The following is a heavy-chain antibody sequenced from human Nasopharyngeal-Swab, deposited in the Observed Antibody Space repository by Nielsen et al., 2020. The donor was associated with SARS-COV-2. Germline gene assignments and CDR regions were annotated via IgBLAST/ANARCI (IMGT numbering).Heavy chain of an antibody. CDR3: ARLMAYAIPGPGRGSYSTYFDY. J-gene: IGHJ4*02. V-gene: IGHV1-18*01. D-gene: IGHD2-8*01. CDR1: GYTFTSYG. CDR2: ISAYNGNT. Sequence: ASVKVSCKASGYTFTSYGISWVRQAPGQGLEWMGWISAYNGNTNYAQKLQGRVTMTTDTSTSTAYMELSSLRSEDTAVYYCARLMAYAIPGPGRGSYSTYFDYWGQGTLVTVSS.